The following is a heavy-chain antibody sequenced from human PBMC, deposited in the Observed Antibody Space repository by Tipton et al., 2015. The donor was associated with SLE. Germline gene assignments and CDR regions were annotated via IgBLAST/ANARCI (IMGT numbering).Heavy chain of an antibody. CDR3: ARGSAPDY. V-gene: IGHV4-38-2*01. J-gene: IGHJ4*02. CDR1: GYSISTGYY. Sequence: TLSLTCVVSGYSISTGYYWGWIRQPPGKGLEWIGSIYHSGTTYYNPSLESRVIISVDTSKNYFSLKLSSVTAADTAVYYCARGSAPDYWGQGTLVTVSS. CDR2: IYHSGTT.